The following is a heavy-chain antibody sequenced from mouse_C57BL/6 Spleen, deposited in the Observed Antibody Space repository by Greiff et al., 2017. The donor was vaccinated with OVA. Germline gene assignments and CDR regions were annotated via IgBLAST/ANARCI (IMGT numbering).Heavy chain of an antibody. Sequence: VQLQQSGPELVKPGASVKISCKASGYAFSSSWMNWVKQRPGKGLEWIGRIYPGDGDTNYNGKFKGKATLTADKSSSTAYMQLSSLTSEDSAVYFCARLDYYGSSLYAMDDWGQGTSVTVSS. CDR3: ARLDYYGSSLYAMDD. CDR1: GYAFSSSW. CDR2: IYPGDGDT. D-gene: IGHD1-1*01. V-gene: IGHV1-82*01. J-gene: IGHJ4*01.